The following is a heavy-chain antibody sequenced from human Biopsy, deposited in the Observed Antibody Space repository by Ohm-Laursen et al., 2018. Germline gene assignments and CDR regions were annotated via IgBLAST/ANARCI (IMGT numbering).Heavy chain of an antibody. J-gene: IGHJ6*02. V-gene: IGHV1-18*01. CDR3: AREEDNSGYDYYGMDV. CDR1: GYTFPSFG. D-gene: IGHD3-22*01. Sequence: ASVKVSCKVSGYTFPSFGISWVRQAPGQGLEWMGWISAYNGNRNYAQKFQGRVTMTTDTSTSTAYMELRSLRSDDTAVYFCAREEDNSGYDYYGMDVWGQGTTVTVSS. CDR2: ISAYNGNR.